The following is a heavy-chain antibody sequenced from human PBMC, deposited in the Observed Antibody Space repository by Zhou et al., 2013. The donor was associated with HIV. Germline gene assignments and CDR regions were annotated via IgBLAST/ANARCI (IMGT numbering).Heavy chain of an antibody. V-gene: IGHV3-9*01. J-gene: IGHJ5*02. D-gene: IGHD1-7*01. Sequence: EVQLVESGGDLVQPGRSLTLSCTVSGFNFDDYSIHWVRRGPGEGLEWVSGISWKSGSAGYADSGKGRFTIFRDNGKTSIHLQMNSLRPEDTALYYCVRGRYAWNYGWFDTWGQGTSVIVSS. CDR2: ISWKSGSA. CDR1: GFNFDDYS. CDR3: VRGRYAWNYGWFDT.